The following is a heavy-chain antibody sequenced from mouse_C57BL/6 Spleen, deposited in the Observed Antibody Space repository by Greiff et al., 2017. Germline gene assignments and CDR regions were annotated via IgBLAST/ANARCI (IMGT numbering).Heavy chain of an antibody. CDR1: GYTITNYY. D-gene: IGHD3-1*01. V-gene: IGHV14-2*01. CDR2: IDPSDSET. J-gene: IGHJ1*03. CDR3: ARGATGYLDV. Sequence: VQLQQSGAELVKPGASVKLSCTASGYTITNYYMHWVKQRTGQGLEWIGRIDPSDSETKYDPKFQGKATLTVDTSSNTAYLQPSSLTSEDTAVSDCARGATGYLDVGGTGTTVTVSS.